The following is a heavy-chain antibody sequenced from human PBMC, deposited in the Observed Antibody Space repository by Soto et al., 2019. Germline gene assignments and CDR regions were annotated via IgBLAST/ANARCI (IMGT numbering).Heavy chain of an antibody. CDR1: GVSISSSNW. V-gene: IGHV4-4*02. CDR3: ARVSGSYYYGMDV. CDR2: IYHSGST. Sequence: SETLSLTCAVSGVSISSSNWLSWVRKPPGKGLEWIGEIYHSGSTNYNPSLKSRVTISVDKSKNQFSLKLSSVTAADTAVYYCARVSGSYYYGMDVWGQGTTVTVSS. J-gene: IGHJ6*02. D-gene: IGHD1-26*01.